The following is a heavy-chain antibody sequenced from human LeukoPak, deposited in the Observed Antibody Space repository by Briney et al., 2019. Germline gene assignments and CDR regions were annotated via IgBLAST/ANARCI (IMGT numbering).Heavy chain of an antibody. J-gene: IGHJ4*02. CDR2: INHSGST. V-gene: IGHV4-34*01. Sequence: PSETLSLTCAVYGGSFSGYYWSWIRQPPGKGLEWIGEINHSGSTNYNPSLKSRVTISVDTSKNQFSLKLSSVTAADTAVYYCASHPTWWGSGSYYNEVYWGQGTLVTVSS. D-gene: IGHD3-10*01. CDR3: ASHPTWWGSGSYYNEVY. CDR1: GGSFSGYY.